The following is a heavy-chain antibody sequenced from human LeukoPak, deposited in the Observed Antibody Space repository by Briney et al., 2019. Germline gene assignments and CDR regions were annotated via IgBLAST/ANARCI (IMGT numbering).Heavy chain of an antibody. CDR2: ISGSGGST. Sequence: GGSLRLSCAASGFTFSSYAMSWVRQAPGKGLEWVSAISGSGGSTYYADSVKGRFTISRDNSKNTLYLQMNSLRTEDTAVYYCAPSPVVPAATMGYWGQGTLVTVSS. CDR1: GFTFSSYA. D-gene: IGHD2-2*01. CDR3: APSPVVPAATMGY. V-gene: IGHV3-23*01. J-gene: IGHJ4*02.